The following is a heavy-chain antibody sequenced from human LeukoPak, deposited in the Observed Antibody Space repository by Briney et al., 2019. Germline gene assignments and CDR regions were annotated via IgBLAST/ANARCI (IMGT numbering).Heavy chain of an antibody. V-gene: IGHV1-69*01. D-gene: IGHD3-22*01. CDR3: ARARNYYYDTSGSQAFDY. CDR1: GGTFSSYV. Sequence: GSSVKVSCKASGGTFSSYVISWVRQAPGQGLEWMGGIITIFITATYAQKFQGRVTITADESTSTAYMELSSLRSEDTAVYYCARARNYYYDTSGSQAFDYWGQGTLVTVSS. J-gene: IGHJ4*02. CDR2: IITIFITA.